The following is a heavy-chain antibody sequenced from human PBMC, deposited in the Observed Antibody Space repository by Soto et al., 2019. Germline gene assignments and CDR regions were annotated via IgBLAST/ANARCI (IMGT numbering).Heavy chain of an antibody. CDR3: ARDAEQLVHGYFDY. D-gene: IGHD6-6*01. V-gene: IGHV1-69*01. J-gene: IGHJ4*02. CDR1: GGTFSSYA. CDR2: IIPIFGTA. Sequence: QVKLVQSGAEVKKPGSSVKVSCKASGGTFSSYAISWVRQAPGQGLEWMGGIIPIFGTANYAQKFQGRVKISADESASTGYMELSSLGSEDTAVYYYARDAEQLVHGYFDYWGQGTMVTVSS.